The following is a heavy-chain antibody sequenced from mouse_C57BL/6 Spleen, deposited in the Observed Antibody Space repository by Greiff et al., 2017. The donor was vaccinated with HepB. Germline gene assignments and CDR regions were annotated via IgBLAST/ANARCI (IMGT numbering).Heavy chain of an antibody. J-gene: IGHJ2*01. CDR1: GFNIKDYY. CDR3: TLFKFITTSPY. D-gene: IGHD1-1*01. Sequence: EVQLQQSGAELVRPGASVKLSCTASGFNIKDYYMHWVKQRPEQGLEWIGRIDPEDGDTEYAPKFQGKATMTADTSSNTAYLQLSSLTSEDTAVYYCTLFKFITTSPYWGQGTTLTVSS. CDR2: IDPEDGDT. V-gene: IGHV14-1*01.